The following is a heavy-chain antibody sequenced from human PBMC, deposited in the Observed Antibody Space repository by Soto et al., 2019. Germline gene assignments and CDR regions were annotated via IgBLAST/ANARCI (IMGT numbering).Heavy chain of an antibody. V-gene: IGHV3-21*06. CDR1: GFTFGSYG. CDR2: IGTSSNHI. Sequence: EVQLVESGGGLVKPGGSLRLSCAASGFTFGSYGMNWVRQAPGKGLEWVSSIGTSSNHIYYADSVKGRFTISRDNAKNSLALQMNSLGADDTAVYFWARSIRAPGIVAEYFQYWGQGALVTVSS. J-gene: IGHJ1*01. CDR3: ARSIRAPGIVAEYFQY. D-gene: IGHD6-13*01.